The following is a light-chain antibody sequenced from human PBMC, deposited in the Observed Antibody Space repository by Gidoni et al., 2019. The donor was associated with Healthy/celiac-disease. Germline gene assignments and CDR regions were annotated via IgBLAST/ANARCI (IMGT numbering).Light chain of an antibody. CDR2: EVS. CDR1: SSDVGGYNY. Sequence: QSALTQPPSASRSPGQSVTISCTGTSSDVGGYNYVAWYQQHPGKAPKLMIYEVSKRPSGVPDRFSGSKSGNTASLTVSGLQAEDEADYYCSSYAGSTVVFGGGTKLTVL. V-gene: IGLV2-8*01. CDR3: SSYAGSTVV. J-gene: IGLJ2*01.